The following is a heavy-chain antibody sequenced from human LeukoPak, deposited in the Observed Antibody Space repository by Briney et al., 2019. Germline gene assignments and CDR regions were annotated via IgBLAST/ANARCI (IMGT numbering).Heavy chain of an antibody. J-gene: IGHJ4*02. CDR2: IYYSGST. CDR3: ARSGGDILTGYSGGYYFDY. CDR1: GGSISSGDYY. V-gene: IGHV4-30-4*01. Sequence: PSETLSLTCTVSGGSISSGDYYWSWIRQPPGKGLEWIGYIYYSGSTYYNPSLKSRVTISVDTSKNQFSLKLSSVTAADTAVYYCARSGGDILTGYSGGYYFDYWGQGTLVTASS. D-gene: IGHD3-9*01.